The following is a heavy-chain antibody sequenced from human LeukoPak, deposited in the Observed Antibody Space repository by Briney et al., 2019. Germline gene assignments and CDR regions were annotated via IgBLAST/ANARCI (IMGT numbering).Heavy chain of an antibody. CDR2: ISGDGGST. CDR3: AKDRRGYSYGYHDY. D-gene: IGHD5-18*01. J-gene: IGHJ4*02. Sequence: GGSLRLSCAASGXTFDDYAMHWVRQAPGKGLEWVSLISGDGGSTYYADSVKGRFTISRDNSRNSLYLQMNSLRTEDTALYYCAKDRRGYSYGYHDYWGQGTLVTVSS. CDR1: GXTFDDYA. V-gene: IGHV3-43*02.